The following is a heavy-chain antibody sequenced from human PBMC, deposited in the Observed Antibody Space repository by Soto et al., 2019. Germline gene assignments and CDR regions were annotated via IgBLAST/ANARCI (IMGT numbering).Heavy chain of an antibody. J-gene: IGHJ6*02. D-gene: IGHD2-2*01. CDR3: ARFVRSCSATTCSTRADV. V-gene: IGHV4-61*01. CDR2: IYSGGST. Sequence: LSLTCTVSGGFVNSDTHSWSWIRQTPGKRLEWIGFIYSGGSTKNPSLRSRVTMSVDTSKNQFSLKLRSVIVADTAVYHCARFVRSCSATTCSTRADVWGQGITVTISS. CDR1: GGFVNSDTHS.